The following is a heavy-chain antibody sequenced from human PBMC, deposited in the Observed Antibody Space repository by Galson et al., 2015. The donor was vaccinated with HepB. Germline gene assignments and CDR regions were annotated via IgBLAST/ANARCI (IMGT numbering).Heavy chain of an antibody. CDR1: GFTFSSYA. J-gene: IGHJ2*01. V-gene: IGHV3-30-3*01. Sequence: SLRLSCAASGFTFSSYAMHWVRQAPGKGLEWVAVISYDGSNKYYADSVKGRFTISRDNSKNTLYLQMNSLRAEDTAVYYCARDPQGGYWYFDLWGRGTLVTVSS. CDR2: ISYDGSNK. CDR3: ARDPQGGYWYFDL. D-gene: IGHD3-16*01.